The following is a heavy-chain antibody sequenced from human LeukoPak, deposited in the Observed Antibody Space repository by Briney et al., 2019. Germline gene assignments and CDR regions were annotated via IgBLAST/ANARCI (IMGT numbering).Heavy chain of an antibody. D-gene: IGHD6-13*01. CDR1: GFTFSTYA. CDR3: AKAGSSSWFLDY. J-gene: IGHJ4*02. CDR2: VSGSSDGSAGIT. Sequence: GGPLRLSCAASGFTFSTYAMSWVRQAPGKGLEGVSAVSGSSDGSAGITYYADSVKRRFTISRDNSKNTLLLQMNSLRGEDTAVYYCAKAGSSSWFLDYWGQGTLVTVSS. V-gene: IGHV3-23*01.